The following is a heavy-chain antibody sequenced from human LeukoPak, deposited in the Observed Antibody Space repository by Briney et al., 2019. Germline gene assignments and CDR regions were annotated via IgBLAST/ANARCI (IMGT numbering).Heavy chain of an antibody. V-gene: IGHV1-46*01. J-gene: IGHJ3*02. CDR1: GYTFTSYC. D-gene: IGHD2-21*02. CDR3: ARDIIVVTAIQAPPHAFDI. Sequence: ASVKVSCKASGYTFTSYCMHWVRQAPGQGLEWMGIINPSGGSTSYAQKFQGRVTMTRDTSTSTVYMELSSLRSEDTAVYYCARDIIVVTAIQAPPHAFDIWGQGTMVTVSS. CDR2: INPSGGST.